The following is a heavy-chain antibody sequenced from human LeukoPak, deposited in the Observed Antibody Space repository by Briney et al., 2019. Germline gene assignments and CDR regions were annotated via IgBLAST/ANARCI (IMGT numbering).Heavy chain of an antibody. CDR1: GYTFTSYG. V-gene: IGHV1-18*01. D-gene: IGHD2-15*01. CDR2: ISAYNGNT. J-gene: IGHJ4*02. Sequence: ASVEVSCKASGYTFTSYGISWVRQAPAQGLESMGWISAYNGNTNYAQKLQGRVTITTDTSTSTAYLERRSLRSEDTAVYYCARVGGVVVAAKIDYWGQGTLVTVSS. CDR3: ARVGGVVVAAKIDY.